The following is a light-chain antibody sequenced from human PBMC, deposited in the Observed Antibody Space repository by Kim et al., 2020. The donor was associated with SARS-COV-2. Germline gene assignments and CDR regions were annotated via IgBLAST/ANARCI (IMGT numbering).Light chain of an antibody. J-gene: IGKJ4*01. CDR1: QSINNY. CDR3: QQSYSTLPLS. Sequence: VEDKVTITCRASQSINNYLNWEQQKPGKAPKVLIYGASTLQSGVPSRFSGSGSGTDFTLTISSLQPEDFATYYCQQSYSTLPLSFGGGTKVDIK. V-gene: IGKV1-39*01. CDR2: GAS.